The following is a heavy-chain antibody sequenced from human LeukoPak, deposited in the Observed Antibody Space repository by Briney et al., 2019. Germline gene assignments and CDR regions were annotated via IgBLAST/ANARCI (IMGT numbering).Heavy chain of an antibody. CDR3: ARVTGYMIEDYFDY. CDR1: GYSISSGYY. CDR2: IYYSGST. J-gene: IGHJ4*02. D-gene: IGHD3-22*01. V-gene: IGHV4-61*01. Sequence: NPSETLSLTCTVSGYSISSGYYWGWIRPPPGKGLEWIGYIYYSGSTNYNPSLKSRVTISVETSKNQFSLKLSSVTAADTAVYYCARVTGYMIEDYFDYWGQGTLVTVSS.